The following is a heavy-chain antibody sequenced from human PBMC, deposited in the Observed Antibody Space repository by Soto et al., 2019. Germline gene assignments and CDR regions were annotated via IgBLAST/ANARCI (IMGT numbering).Heavy chain of an antibody. CDR1: GFTFGDYA. J-gene: IGHJ6*03. CDR3: TRGGTPTPYYYYYMDV. D-gene: IGHD1-7*01. V-gene: IGHV3-49*03. CDR2: IRSKAYGGTT. Sequence: GGSLRLSCTASGFTFGDYAMSWFRQAPGKGLEWVGFIRSKAYGGTTEYAASVKGRFTISRDDSKSIAYLQMNSLKTEDTAVYYCTRGGTPTPYYYYYMDVWGKGTTVTVSS.